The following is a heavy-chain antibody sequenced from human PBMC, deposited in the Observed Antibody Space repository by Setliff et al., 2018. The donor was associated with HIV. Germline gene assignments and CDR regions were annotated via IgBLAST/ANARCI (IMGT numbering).Heavy chain of an antibody. D-gene: IGHD1-7*01. V-gene: IGHV4-59*08. CDR1: GDPIRSHY. Sequence: ASETLSLTCTVSGDPIRSHYWSWIRQPPGKGLEWIGYIYYSGSTDYNPSLKSRATISVDTSKNQFSLKLSSVTAADTAVYYCGRSTGTQYYYYYVDVWGKGTTVTVSS. J-gene: IGHJ6*03. CDR3: GRSTGTQYYYYYVDV. CDR2: IYYSGST.